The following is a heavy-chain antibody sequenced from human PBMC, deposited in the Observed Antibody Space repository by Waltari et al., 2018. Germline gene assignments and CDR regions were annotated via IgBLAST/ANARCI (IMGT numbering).Heavy chain of an antibody. D-gene: IGHD3-10*01. J-gene: IGHJ4*02. CDR1: GGSISSGSYY. Sequence: QVQLQESGPGLVKPSQTLSLTCTVSGGSISSGSYYWRWIRQPPGKGLEWIGRIYTSGSTNYNPSLKSRVTISVDTSKNQFSLKLSSVTAADTAVYYCARDRARRFGEVPRYFDYWGQGTLVTVSS. V-gene: IGHV4-61*02. CDR3: ARDRARRFGEVPRYFDY. CDR2: IYTSGST.